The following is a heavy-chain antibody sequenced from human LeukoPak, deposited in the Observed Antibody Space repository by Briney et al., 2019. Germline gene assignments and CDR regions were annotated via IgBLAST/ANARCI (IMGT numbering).Heavy chain of an antibody. J-gene: IGHJ4*02. D-gene: IGHD6-19*01. CDR3: ARPSSGWYAVFDY. CDR2: ISYDGSDK. V-gene: IGHV3-30-3*01. Sequence: GGSLRLSCAASGFXFSSYAMHWVRQTPGKGLEWVALISYDGSDKYYADSVKGRFTISRDNSKNTLYLQMNSLRAEDTAVYYCARPSSGWYAVFDYWGQGTLVTVSS. CDR1: GFXFSSYA.